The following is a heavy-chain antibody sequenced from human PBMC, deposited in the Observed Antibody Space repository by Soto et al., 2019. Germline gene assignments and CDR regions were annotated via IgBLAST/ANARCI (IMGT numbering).Heavy chain of an antibody. CDR1: GFPFSAYW. Sequence: GGSLRLSCAASGFPFSAYWMHWVRQAPGKGPVWVSRINNDGSTTRYADSVKGRFTISRDNAKNTLYLQMNSLRAEDTAVYYCASQGLYYYGLDVWGQGTTVTVSS. J-gene: IGHJ6*02. V-gene: IGHV3-74*01. CDR3: ASQGLYYYGLDV. CDR2: INNDGSTT.